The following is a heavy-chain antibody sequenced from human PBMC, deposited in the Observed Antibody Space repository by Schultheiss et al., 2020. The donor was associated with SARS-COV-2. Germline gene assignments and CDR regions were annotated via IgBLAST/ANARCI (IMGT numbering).Heavy chain of an antibody. CDR3: ARTVTTENRFDP. V-gene: IGHV4-59*12. D-gene: IGHD4-17*01. CDR1: GGSFSGYY. Sequence: SETLSLTCAVYGGSFSGYYWSWIRQPPGKGLEWIGYIYYSGSTNYNPSLKSRVTISVDTSKNQFSLKLSSVTAADTAVYYCARTVTTENRFDPWGQGTLVTVSS. CDR2: IYYSGST. J-gene: IGHJ5*02.